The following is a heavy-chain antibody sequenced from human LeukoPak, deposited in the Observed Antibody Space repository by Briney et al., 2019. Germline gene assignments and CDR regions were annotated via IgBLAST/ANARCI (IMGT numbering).Heavy chain of an antibody. V-gene: IGHV1-18*01. J-gene: IGHJ3*02. CDR2: ISVYNGNT. D-gene: IGHD2-2*01. CDR3: ARPRRCSSTTCTDAFDI. Sequence: GASVKASCKASGYTFTNFGINWVRQAPKQGLEWMGWISVYNGNTNYAQRLQGRVTMTTDTSTSTAYMELRSLRSDDTAVYFCARPRRCSSTTCTDAFDIWGQGTMVTVSS. CDR1: GYTFTNFG.